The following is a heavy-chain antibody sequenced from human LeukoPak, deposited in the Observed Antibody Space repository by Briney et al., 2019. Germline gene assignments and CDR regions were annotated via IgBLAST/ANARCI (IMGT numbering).Heavy chain of an antibody. CDR3: ARELVFGVVTGAFDI. J-gene: IGHJ3*02. Sequence: PSETLSLTCAVYGGSFSGYYWSWVRQPPGKGREWIGEINHSGSTNYNPSLKSRVTISVDTSKNQFSLKLSSVTAADTAVYYCARELVFGVVTGAFDIWGQGTMVTVSA. D-gene: IGHD3-3*01. CDR1: GGSFSGYY. V-gene: IGHV4-34*01. CDR2: INHSGST.